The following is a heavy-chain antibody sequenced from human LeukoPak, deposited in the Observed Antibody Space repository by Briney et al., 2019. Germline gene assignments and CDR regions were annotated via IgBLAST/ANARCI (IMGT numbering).Heavy chain of an antibody. CDR2: IYYSGST. Sequence: PSETLSITCTDSGGSMSSYYWSWIRQPPGKVLDWIGYIYYSGSTKYNPSLKSRVTISVDASKNQFSLKLSSVTAADTAVYYCARGARAGYNLEPFDYWGQGTLVTVSS. V-gene: IGHV4-59*08. D-gene: IGHD5-24*01. CDR3: ARGARAGYNLEPFDY. CDR1: GGSMSSYY. J-gene: IGHJ4*02.